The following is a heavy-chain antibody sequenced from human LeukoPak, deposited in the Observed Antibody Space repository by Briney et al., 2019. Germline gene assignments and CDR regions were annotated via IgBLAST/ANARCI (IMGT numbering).Heavy chain of an antibody. V-gene: IGHV1-69*13. D-gene: IGHD3-10*01. CDR3: ARGQATMVRRVIPLDY. CDR1: GGTFSSYA. J-gene: IGHJ4*02. CDR2: IIPIFGTA. Sequence: SVKVSCKASGGTFSSYAISWVRQAPGQGLEWMGGIIPIFGTANYAQKFQGRVTITADESTSTAYMELSSLRSEDTAVYYCARGQATMVRRVIPLDYWGQGTLVTVSS.